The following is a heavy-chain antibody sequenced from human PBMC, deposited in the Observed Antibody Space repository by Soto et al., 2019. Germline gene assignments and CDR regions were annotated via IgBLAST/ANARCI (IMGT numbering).Heavy chain of an antibody. Sequence: SVEVSCKASGFTFTSSAVQWVRQALGQRLEWIGWIVVGSGNTNYAQKFQERVTITRDMSTSTAYMELSSLRSEDTAVYYCAADPGGASIAARHWGQGTLVTVSS. CDR1: GFTFTSSA. D-gene: IGHD6-6*01. V-gene: IGHV1-58*01. CDR3: AADPGGASIAARH. CDR2: IVVGSGNT. J-gene: IGHJ4*02.